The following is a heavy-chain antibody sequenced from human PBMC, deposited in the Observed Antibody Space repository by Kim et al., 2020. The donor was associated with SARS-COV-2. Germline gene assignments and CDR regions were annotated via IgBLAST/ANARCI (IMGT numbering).Heavy chain of an antibody. D-gene: IGHD3-3*01. J-gene: IGHJ6*01. Sequence: GGSLRLSCAASGFTFSSYAMSWVRQAPGKGLEWVSAISGSGGSTYYADSVKGRFTISRDNSKNTLYLQMNSLRAEDTAVYYCAKELPYYDFWSGYYTDYYYYGMDVWGQGTTVTVSS. V-gene: IGHV3-23*01. CDR3: AKELPYYDFWSGYYTDYYYYGMDV. CDR2: ISGSGGST. CDR1: GFTFSSYA.